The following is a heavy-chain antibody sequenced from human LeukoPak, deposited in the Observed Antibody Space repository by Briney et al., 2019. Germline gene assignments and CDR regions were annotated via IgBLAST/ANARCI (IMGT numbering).Heavy chain of an antibody. CDR3: AASLTGYYSGPFDP. J-gene: IGHJ5*02. V-gene: IGHV3-30*04. CDR2: ISYDGSNK. D-gene: IGHD3-9*01. CDR1: GFTFSSYA. Sequence: PGGSLRLSCAASGFTFSSYAMHWVRQAPGKGLEWVAVISYDGSNKYHADSVKGRFTISRDNSKNTLYLQMNSLRAEDTAVYYCAASLTGYYSGPFDPWGQGTLVTVSS.